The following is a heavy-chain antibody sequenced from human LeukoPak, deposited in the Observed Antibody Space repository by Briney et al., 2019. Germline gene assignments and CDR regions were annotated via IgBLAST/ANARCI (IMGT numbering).Heavy chain of an antibody. Sequence: ASVKVSCKASGYTFTSYDINWVRQATGQRLEWMGWMNPNSGKTGYAQKFQGRVTMTRNTSISTAYMELSSLRSEDTAVYYCARGPSFRTRKPNLLNWFDPWGQGTLVTVSS. J-gene: IGHJ5*02. V-gene: IGHV1-8*01. CDR1: GYTFTSYD. CDR2: MNPNSGKT. D-gene: IGHD2-2*01. CDR3: ARGPSFRTRKPNLLNWFDP.